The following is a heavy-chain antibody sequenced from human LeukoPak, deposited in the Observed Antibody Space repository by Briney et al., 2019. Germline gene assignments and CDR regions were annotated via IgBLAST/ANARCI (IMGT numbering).Heavy chain of an antibody. J-gene: IGHJ4*02. CDR1: EFTFSSYA. D-gene: IGHD3-22*01. V-gene: IGHV3-23*01. CDR2: ISGSGGST. CDR3: AADYYDSSGSFFDY. Sequence: GGSLRLSCAASEFTFSSYAMSWVRRAPGKGLEWVSAISGSGGSTYYADSVKGRFTISRDNSKNTLYLQMNSLRAEDTAVYYCAADYYDSSGSFFDYWGQGTLVTVSS.